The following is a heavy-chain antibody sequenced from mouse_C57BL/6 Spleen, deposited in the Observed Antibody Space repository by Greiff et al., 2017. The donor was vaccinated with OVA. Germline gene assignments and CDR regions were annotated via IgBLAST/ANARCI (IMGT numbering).Heavy chain of an antibody. CDR1: GYTFTSYW. Sequence: QVQLKQSGAELVRPGSSVKLSCKASGYTFTSYWMDWVKQRPGQGLEWIGNIYPSDSETHYNQKFKDKATLTVDKSSSTAYMQLSSLTSEDSAVYYCATPYYYGSSYGAMDYWGQGTSVTVSS. V-gene: IGHV1-61*01. D-gene: IGHD1-1*01. J-gene: IGHJ4*01. CDR2: IYPSDSET. CDR3: ATPYYYGSSYGAMDY.